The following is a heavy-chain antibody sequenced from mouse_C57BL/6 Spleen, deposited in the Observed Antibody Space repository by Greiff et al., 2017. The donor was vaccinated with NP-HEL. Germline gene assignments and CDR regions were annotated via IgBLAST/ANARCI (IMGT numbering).Heavy chain of an antibody. V-gene: IGHV1-19*01. J-gene: IGHJ4*01. Sequence: EVQLQQSGPVLVKPGASVKMSCKASGYTFTDYYMNWVKQSHGKSLEWIGVINPYNGGTSYNQKFKGKATLTVDKSSSTAYMELNSLTSEDSAVYYCASPVVAGGYYAMDYWGQGTSVTVSS. D-gene: IGHD1-1*01. CDR1: GYTFTDYY. CDR3: ASPVVAGGYYAMDY. CDR2: INPYNGGT.